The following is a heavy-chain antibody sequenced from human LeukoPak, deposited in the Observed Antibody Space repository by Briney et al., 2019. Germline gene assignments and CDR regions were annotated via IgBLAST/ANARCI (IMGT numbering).Heavy chain of an antibody. J-gene: IGHJ3*02. CDR3: ASPYYDILTGYLAAFDI. CDR1: SGSISSSSYY. CDR2: IYYSGST. Sequence: SETLSLTCTVSSGSISSSSYYWGWIRQPPGKGLEWSGSIYYSGSTYYNPSLKSRVTISVDTSKNQFSLKLSSVTAADTAVYYCASPYYDILTGYLAAFDIWGQGTMVTVSS. V-gene: IGHV4-39*07. D-gene: IGHD3-9*01.